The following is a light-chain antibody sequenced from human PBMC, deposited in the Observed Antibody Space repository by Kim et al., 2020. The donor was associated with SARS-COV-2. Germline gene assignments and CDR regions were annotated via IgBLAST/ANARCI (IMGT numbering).Light chain of an antibody. CDR2: DPS. Sequence: SASVGDRVTITCRASQGISKYLAWYQQTPGKVPNLFIYDPSALQSGVPSRFSGSGSGTDFTLTISSLQPEDVATYYCQQYTSAPWTFGQGTKVDIK. CDR1: QGISKY. CDR3: QQYTSAPWT. V-gene: IGKV1-27*01. J-gene: IGKJ1*01.